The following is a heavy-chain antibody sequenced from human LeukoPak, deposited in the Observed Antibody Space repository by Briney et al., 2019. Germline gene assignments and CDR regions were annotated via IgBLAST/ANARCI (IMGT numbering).Heavy chain of an antibody. V-gene: IGHV3-23*01. CDR2: ISGSGGST. J-gene: IGHJ4*02. D-gene: IGHD1-26*01. CDR3: AKHPIVGATGNFDY. CDR1: GFTFSNYA. Sequence: GGSLRLSCAASGFTFSNYAMSWVRQAPGKGLEWVSDISGSGGSTHYADSVKGRFTISRDNSKDTLDLQMNSLRAEDTAVYYCAKHPIVGATGNFDYWGQGTLVTVSS.